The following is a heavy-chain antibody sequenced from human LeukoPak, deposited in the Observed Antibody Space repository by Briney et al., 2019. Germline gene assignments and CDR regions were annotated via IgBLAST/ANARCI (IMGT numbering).Heavy chain of an antibody. J-gene: IGHJ4*02. CDR1: GFTVSSNY. CDR2: LYSGGST. CDR3: ARGTYFFDN. V-gene: IGHV3-53*01. Sequence: GGSLRLSCAASGFTVSSNYMNWVRQAPGKGLEWVSVLYSGGSTDHADFVKGRFTISRDNSKNTLYLQMNSLAAEDTAIYYCARGTYFFDNWGQGTLVTVSS. D-gene: IGHD1-1*01.